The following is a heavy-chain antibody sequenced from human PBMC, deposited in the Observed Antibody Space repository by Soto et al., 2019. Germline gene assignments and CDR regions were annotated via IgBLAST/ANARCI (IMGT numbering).Heavy chain of an antibody. V-gene: IGHV4-4*02. CDR2: IYHRGST. Sequence: PSETLSLTCIVSNESVYTNNWWSWVRQPPGKGLEWIGEIYHRGSTSYNPSLRSRVTISIDKSKNQFSLNLSSVSAADTAVYYCARRAYGDYKFDPWGQGTLVTVS. J-gene: IGHJ5*02. CDR1: NESVYTNNW. D-gene: IGHD4-17*01. CDR3: ARRAYGDYKFDP.